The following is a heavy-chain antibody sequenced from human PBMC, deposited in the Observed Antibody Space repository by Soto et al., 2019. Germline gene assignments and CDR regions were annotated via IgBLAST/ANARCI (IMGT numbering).Heavy chain of an antibody. CDR1: GFTFSSYG. J-gene: IGHJ5*02. V-gene: IGHV3-33*01. D-gene: IGHD3-22*01. Sequence: QVQLVESGGGVVQPGRSLRLSCAASGFTFSSYGMHWVRQAPGKGLEGVAVIWYDGSNKYYADSVKGRFTISRDNSKNTLYLQMNSLRAEDTAVYYCAREVRTPHPFDPWGQGTLVTVSS. CDR3: AREVRTPHPFDP. CDR2: IWYDGSNK.